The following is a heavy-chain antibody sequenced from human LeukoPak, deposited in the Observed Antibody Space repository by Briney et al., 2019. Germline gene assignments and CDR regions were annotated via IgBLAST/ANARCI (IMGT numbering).Heavy chain of an antibody. D-gene: IGHD5-12*01. CDR3: ARQFGYAVDY. Sequence: PSETLSLTCTVSGYSISSGYYWGWIRQPPGKGLEWIGYIYYSGSTNYNPSLKSRVTISVDTSKNQFSLKLSSVTAADTAVYYCARQFGYAVDYWCQGTLVTVSS. V-gene: IGHV4-38-2*02. J-gene: IGHJ4*02. CDR2: IYYSGST. CDR1: GYSISSGYY.